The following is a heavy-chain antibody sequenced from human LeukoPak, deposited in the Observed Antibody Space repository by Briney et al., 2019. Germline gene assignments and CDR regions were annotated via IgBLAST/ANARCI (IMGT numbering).Heavy chain of an antibody. CDR1: GFTFSSYW. CDR3: ARDFRDFWSGYSTDY. CDR2: INSDGSST. J-gene: IGHJ4*02. Sequence: GGSLRLSCAASGFTFSSYWMHWVRQAPGKGLVWVSRINSDGSSTSYADSVKGRFTISRDNAKNTLYLQMNSLRAEDTAVYYCARDFRDFWSGYSTDYWGQGTLVTVSS. D-gene: IGHD3-3*01. V-gene: IGHV3-74*01.